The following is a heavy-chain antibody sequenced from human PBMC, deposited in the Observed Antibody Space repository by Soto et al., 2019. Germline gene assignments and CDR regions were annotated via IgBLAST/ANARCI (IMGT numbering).Heavy chain of an antibody. J-gene: IGHJ4*02. CDR2: ITYEGNNR. CDR1: GFTLSSHV. V-gene: IGHV3-30*03. Sequence: QVQLVESGGGAVQPGRSLRLSCAASGFTLSSHVMHWVRQAPGKGLEWVAVITYEGNNRYYVESVKGRFTISRDNSKNTIYLEKNSLRPEDTAVYYCSRGTYYPQSRDLHADYWGSGTVVTVSS. D-gene: IGHD3-10*01. CDR3: SRGTYYPQSRDLHADY.